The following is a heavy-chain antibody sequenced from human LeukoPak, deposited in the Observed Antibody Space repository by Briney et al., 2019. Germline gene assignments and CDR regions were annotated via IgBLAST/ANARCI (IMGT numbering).Heavy chain of an antibody. Sequence: SETLSLTCSVSGGSITSGDYRWGWNRQSPGKGLEWIGSFYNRGSPYYNPSLKSRVTISLDTSKNQFSLKLTSVTAADTAIYYCARQFDYWGPGALVTVSS. J-gene: IGHJ4*02. CDR1: GGSITSGDYR. CDR2: FYNRGSP. V-gene: IGHV4-39*01. CDR3: ARQFDY.